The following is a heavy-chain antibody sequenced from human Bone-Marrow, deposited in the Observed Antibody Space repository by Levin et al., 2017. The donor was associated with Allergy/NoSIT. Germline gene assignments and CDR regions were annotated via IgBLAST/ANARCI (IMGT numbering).Heavy chain of an antibody. CDR3: ARQRYYDLKWGWDVDV. D-gene: IGHD3-9*01. CDR2: IFWSGTT. V-gene: IGHV4-39*01. Sequence: SETLSLTCTVSGGSIGRSLHYWTWVRPPPGTGLEWLGSIFWSGTTYYNSSLARRLTLSVAESDNHISFRLVSLTVPDTGVYFCARQRYYDLKWGWDVDVWGRGTPVTVSS. J-gene: IGHJ2*01. CDR1: GGSIGRSLHY.